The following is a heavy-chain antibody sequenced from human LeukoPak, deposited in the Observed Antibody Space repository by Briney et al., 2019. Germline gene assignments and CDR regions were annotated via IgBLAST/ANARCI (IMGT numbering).Heavy chain of an antibody. CDR2: IYSGGIT. CDR1: GFTVSSDY. Sequence: PGGSLRLSCAASGFTVSSDYMSWVRQAPGKGLEWGSVIYSGGITYYADSVKGRFTISRDKSKNTVYLQMNSLRFEDTAMYYCARNWFDPWGQGTLVTVSS. CDR3: ARNWFDP. J-gene: IGHJ5*02. V-gene: IGHV3-53*05.